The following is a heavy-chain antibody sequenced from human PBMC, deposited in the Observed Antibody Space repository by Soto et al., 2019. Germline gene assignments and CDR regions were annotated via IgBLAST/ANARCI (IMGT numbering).Heavy chain of an antibody. V-gene: IGHV3-7*01. J-gene: IGHJ6*03. Sequence: SGGSLRLSCAASGFTFSSYWMSWVRQAPGKGLEWVANIKQDGSEKYYVDSVKGRFTISRDNAKNSLYLQMTSLRAEDTALYYCAREGRGLWNSYMDVGGKGTTVTVSS. CDR2: IKQDGSEK. CDR1: GFTFSSYW. CDR3: AREGRGLWNSYMDV. D-gene: IGHD1-7*01.